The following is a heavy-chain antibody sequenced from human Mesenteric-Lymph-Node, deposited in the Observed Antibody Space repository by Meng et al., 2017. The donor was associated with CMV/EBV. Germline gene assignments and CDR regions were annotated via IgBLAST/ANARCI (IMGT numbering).Heavy chain of an antibody. V-gene: IGHV3-74*01. Sequence: GGSLRLSCAASGFTFSSYWMHWVRQAPGKGLVWVSRINSDGSSTSYADSVKGRFTISRDNAKNTLYLQMNSLRAEDTAVYYCARGGAYYDFWSGFTSNFDYWGQGTLVTVSS. D-gene: IGHD3-3*01. CDR3: ARGGAYYDFWSGFTSNFDY. CDR1: GFTFSSYW. CDR2: INSDGSST. J-gene: IGHJ4*02.